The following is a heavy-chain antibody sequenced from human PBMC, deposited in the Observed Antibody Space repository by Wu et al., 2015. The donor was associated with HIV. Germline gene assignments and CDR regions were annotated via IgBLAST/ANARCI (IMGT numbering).Heavy chain of an antibody. Sequence: QVQLVQSGAEVKKPGASVKVSCKASGDTTFTSYYMHWVRQAPGQGLEWMGIINPSGGSTSYAQKFQGRVTMTRDTSTSTVYMELSSLRSEDTAVYYCARDSEVATNGPRGGCDYWGQGTLVTVSS. V-gene: IGHV1-46*01. CDR3: ARDSEVATNGPRGGCDY. D-gene: IGHD5-12*01. J-gene: IGHJ4*02. CDR1: GDTTFTSYY. CDR2: INPSGGST.